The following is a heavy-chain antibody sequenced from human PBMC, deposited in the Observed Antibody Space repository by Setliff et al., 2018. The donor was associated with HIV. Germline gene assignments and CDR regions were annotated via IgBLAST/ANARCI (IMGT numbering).Heavy chain of an antibody. Sequence: GGSLRLSCAASGFTFSSYSMNWVRQAPGKGLEWVSSISTSSSHIYSADSLKGRFTISRDNGKNSLYLQMNSLRAEDTAVYYCARVPLEYSSSSGWFDPWGQGTLVTSPQ. D-gene: IGHD6-6*01. CDR2: ISTSSSHI. J-gene: IGHJ5*02. CDR3: ARVPLEYSSSSGWFDP. V-gene: IGHV3-21*06. CDR1: GFTFSSYS.